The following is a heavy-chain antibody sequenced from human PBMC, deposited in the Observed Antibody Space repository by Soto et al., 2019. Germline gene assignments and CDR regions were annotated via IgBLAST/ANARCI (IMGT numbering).Heavy chain of an antibody. CDR1: GFTFSSHW. D-gene: IGHD1-7*01. CDR3: AGSPGLSRISGTTLGA. V-gene: IGHV3-74*01. J-gene: IGHJ5*01. Sequence: GGSLRLSCAASGFTFSSHWMHWVRQAPGKGLVWVSRINGDGSSTSYADSVRGRFTISRDNAKNMLYLQVNSLRADDTAVYYCAGSPGLSRISGTTLGAWGQGTLVTVSS. CDR2: INGDGSST.